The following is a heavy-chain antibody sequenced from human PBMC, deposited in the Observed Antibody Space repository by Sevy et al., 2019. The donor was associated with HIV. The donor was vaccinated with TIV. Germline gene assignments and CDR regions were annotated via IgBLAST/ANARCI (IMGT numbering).Heavy chain of an antibody. CDR2: ISWNSVSL. CDR1: GFSFGDYA. Sequence: GGSLRLSCAASGFSFGDYAMHWVRQAPGKGLEWVSGISWNSVSLDYADSVKGRFAFSRDNAKNSLLLQMNRLRSEDTALYYCAKDNRPATMSNSSYYYYYGMDVWGQGTTVTVSS. CDR3: AKDNRPATMSNSSYYYYYGMDV. V-gene: IGHV3-9*01. J-gene: IGHJ6*02. D-gene: IGHD6-6*01.